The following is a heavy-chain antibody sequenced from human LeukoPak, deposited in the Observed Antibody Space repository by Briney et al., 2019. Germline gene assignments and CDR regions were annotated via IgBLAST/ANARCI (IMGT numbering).Heavy chain of an antibody. CDR1: GDSISSSNSY. CDR3: ARRDSYSSGYYYFDY. D-gene: IGHD3-22*01. V-gene: IGHV4-39*01. J-gene: IGHJ4*02. Sequence: KTSETLSLTCTVSGDSISSSNSYWGWIRQPPGKGLDWIGIINYRGNTYYNPSLKSRVTISVDTSKNQFSLKLSSVTAADTAVYYCARRDSYSSGYYYFDYWGQGTLVTVSS. CDR2: INYRGNT.